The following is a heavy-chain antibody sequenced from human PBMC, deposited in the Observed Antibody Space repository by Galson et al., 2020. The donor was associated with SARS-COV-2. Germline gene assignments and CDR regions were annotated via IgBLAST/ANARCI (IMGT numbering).Heavy chain of an antibody. J-gene: IGHJ5*02. CDR2: INHSGST. Sequence: SQASETLSLTCAVYGGSFSGYYWSWIRQPPGKGLEWIGEINHSGSTTYNPSLKSRVTISVDTSKNQFSLKLSSVTAADTAVYYCARDTYYYDSSGYGVNWFDPWGQGTLVTVSS. CDR1: GGSFSGYY. D-gene: IGHD3-22*01. CDR3: ARDTYYYDSSGYGVNWFDP. V-gene: IGHV4-34*01.